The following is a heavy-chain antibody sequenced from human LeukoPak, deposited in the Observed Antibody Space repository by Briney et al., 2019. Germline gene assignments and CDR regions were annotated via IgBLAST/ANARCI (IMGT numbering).Heavy chain of an antibody. J-gene: IGHJ4*02. CDR3: ARRAVAGLLALFDY. CDR1: GYTFTGYY. Sequence: GASVKVSCKASGYTFTGYYMDWVRQAPGQGLEWMGWINPDSVGTNYADKFQGRVTMTSDTSISTAYMELSSLKSDDTAVYYCARRAVAGLLALFDYWGQAAMLSVSS. D-gene: IGHD6-19*01. CDR2: INPDSVGT. V-gene: IGHV1-2*02.